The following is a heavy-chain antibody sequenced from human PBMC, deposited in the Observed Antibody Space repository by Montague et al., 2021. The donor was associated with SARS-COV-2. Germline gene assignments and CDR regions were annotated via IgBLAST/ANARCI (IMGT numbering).Heavy chain of an antibody. CDR1: GFSIGSGDY. CDR3: VRGKAGRLRNVFDI. V-gene: IGHV4-38-2*02. J-gene: IGHJ3*02. Sequence: SETLSLTCTVSGFSIGSGDYWGWIRQPPAKGLEWFRSIYHSGTTYYNPXXQSRLTMSIDTSTNQFSLRLTSVTAAATAVFFCVRGKAGRLRNVFDIWGQGTTVTVSS. CDR2: IYHSGTT.